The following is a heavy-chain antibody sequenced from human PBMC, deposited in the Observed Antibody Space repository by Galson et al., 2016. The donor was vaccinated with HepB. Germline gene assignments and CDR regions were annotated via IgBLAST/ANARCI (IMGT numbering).Heavy chain of an antibody. Sequence: LSLTCTVSGGSISSSSYYWAWIRRPPGKGLEWIGSIFYTGTTYYNPSLQNRVTISADTSKDQFALKLNSVTAADTAVYYCARQQRAGLVNFWGQGTMVTVSS. CDR1: GGSISSSSYY. CDR3: ARQQRAGLVNF. D-gene: IGHD3/OR15-3a*01. J-gene: IGHJ3*01. V-gene: IGHV4-39*01. CDR2: IFYTGTT.